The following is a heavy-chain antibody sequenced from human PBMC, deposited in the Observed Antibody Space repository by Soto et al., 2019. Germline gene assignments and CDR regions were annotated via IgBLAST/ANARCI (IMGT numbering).Heavy chain of an antibody. CDR3: ARAPLDIIVAHDH. J-gene: IGHJ4*02. V-gene: IGHV1-8*01. Sequence: ASVEVSCKGSGYTFTTYEINWVRQAPGKGLEWMGWMNPDNNKNVYTQKFRGRVTMSTDTSISTTYMDLSSLTSENTAVYYCARAPLDIIVAHDHWGQGTLATVPS. CDR1: GYTFTTYE. CDR2: MNPDNNKN. D-gene: IGHD3-16*01.